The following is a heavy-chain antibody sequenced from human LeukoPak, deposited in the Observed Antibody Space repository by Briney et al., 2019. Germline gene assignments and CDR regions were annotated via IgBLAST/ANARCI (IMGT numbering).Heavy chain of an antibody. Sequence: GGSLRLSCAASGFIFDNDGMIWVRQAPGKGLEWVSGLNWNGGTRGYADSVKGRFTISRDNAKNSLYLQMNSLRAEDTALYYCARTRSSGSYGGADYWGQGTLVTVSS. CDR2: LNWNGGTR. D-gene: IGHD1-26*01. V-gene: IGHV3-20*04. CDR1: GFIFDNDG. CDR3: ARTRSSGSYGGADY. J-gene: IGHJ4*02.